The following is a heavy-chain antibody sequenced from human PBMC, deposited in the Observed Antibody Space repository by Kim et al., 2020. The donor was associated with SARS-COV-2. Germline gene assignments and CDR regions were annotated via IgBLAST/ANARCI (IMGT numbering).Heavy chain of an antibody. J-gene: IGHJ4*02. V-gene: IGHV3-30*01. CDR3: AKAEAYDY. CDR2: GSNN. Sequence: GSNNNYADPVKGRFNIARENSKNTVYLQMNSLRAEDTAVYYCAKAEAYDYWGQGTLVTVSS.